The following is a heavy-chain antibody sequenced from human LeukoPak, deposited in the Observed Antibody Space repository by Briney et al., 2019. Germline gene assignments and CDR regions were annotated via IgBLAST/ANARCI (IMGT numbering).Heavy chain of an antibody. CDR1: GGTLSSYA. CDR3: ARGDFLTPPYYFDY. J-gene: IGHJ4*02. Sequence: SVKVSCKASGGTLSSYAISWVRQAPGQGLEWMGGIIPIFGTANYAQKFQGRVTITTDESTSTAYMELSSLRSEDTAVYYCARGDFLTPPYYFDYWGQGTLVTVSS. D-gene: IGHD3-9*01. CDR2: IIPIFGTA. V-gene: IGHV1-69*05.